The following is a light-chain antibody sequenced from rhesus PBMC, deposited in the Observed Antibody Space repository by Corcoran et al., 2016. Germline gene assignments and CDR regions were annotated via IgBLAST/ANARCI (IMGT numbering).Light chain of an antibody. CDR3: SSYAGSNTYV. CDR1: SSDIVGYNY. Sequence: QAALTQPRSVSGSPGQSVTISCPGTSSDIVGYNYVSWYQHHPGTAPKLMIYEVSKRPSGVSDRFSGSKSGNTASLTISGLQAADEADYYCSSYAGSNTYVFGSGTKLTVL. CDR2: EVS. V-gene: IGLV2-32*02. J-gene: IGLJ6*01.